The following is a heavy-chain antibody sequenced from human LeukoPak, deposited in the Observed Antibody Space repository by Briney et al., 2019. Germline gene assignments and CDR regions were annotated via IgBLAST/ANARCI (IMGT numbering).Heavy chain of an antibody. Sequence: GGSLRLSCAASGFTFSSYGMHWVRQAPGKGLEWVAFIRYDGSNKYYADSVKGRFTISRDNSKNTLYLQMNSLRAEDTAVYYCAKETYDSSGLPDYWGQGTQVTVSS. J-gene: IGHJ4*02. CDR2: IRYDGSNK. V-gene: IGHV3-30*02. D-gene: IGHD3-22*01. CDR3: AKETYDSSGLPDY. CDR1: GFTFSSYG.